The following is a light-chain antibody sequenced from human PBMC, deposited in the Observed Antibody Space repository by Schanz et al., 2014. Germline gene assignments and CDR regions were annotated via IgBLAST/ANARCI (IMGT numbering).Light chain of an antibody. CDR2: EVS. J-gene: IGLJ2*01. Sequence: QSVLTQPASVSGSPGQSITISCTGTSSDVGGYNYVSWYQQHPGKAPKVMIYEVSKRPSGVPDRFSGSKSGNSASLTVSGLQAEDEADYHCSSYTSSSTLDVVFGGGTKVTVL. CDR1: SSDVGGYNY. V-gene: IGLV2-14*01. CDR3: SSYTSSSTLDVV.